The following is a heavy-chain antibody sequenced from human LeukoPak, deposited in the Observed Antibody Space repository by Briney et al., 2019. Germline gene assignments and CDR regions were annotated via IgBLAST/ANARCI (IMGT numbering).Heavy chain of an antibody. CDR3: ANYESYIFQ. D-gene: IGHD1-26*01. J-gene: IGHJ4*02. CDR2: IYYSGST. V-gene: IGHV4-39*01. Sequence: PSETLSLTCIVSGGSISSSSYFWGWIRQPPGKGLEWIGSIYYSGSTYYNPSLKSRVTISVDTSKNQFSLKLSSVTAADTAVYYCANYESYIFQWGQGTLVTVSS. CDR1: GGSISSSSYF.